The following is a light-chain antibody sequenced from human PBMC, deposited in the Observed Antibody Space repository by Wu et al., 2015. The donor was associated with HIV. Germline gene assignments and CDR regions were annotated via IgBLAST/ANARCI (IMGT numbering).Light chain of an antibody. CDR3: QQYNNWPPT. Sequence: EIVLTQSPATLSLSPGERVSLSCRASQSVSNFLVWYQQKPGQAPRLVIYGASTRATGVPARFSGSGSGTEFTLTISSLQSEDFAIHFCQQYNNWPPTFGPGTKVDIK. J-gene: IGKJ3*01. CDR2: GAS. CDR1: QSVSNF. V-gene: IGKV3-15*01.